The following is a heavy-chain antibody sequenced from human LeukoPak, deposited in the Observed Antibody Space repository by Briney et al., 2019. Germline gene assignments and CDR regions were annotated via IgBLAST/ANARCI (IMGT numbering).Heavy chain of an antibody. CDR1: GYSISSDYY. D-gene: IGHD1-20*01. J-gene: IGHJ3*02. CDR3: ATYNWDDPHAFDI. Sequence: SETLSLTCAVSGYSISSDYYWGCIRQPPGKGLEWIGSIYHSGRTYYNPSLKSRITISLDTSKNQFSLKPSSVTAADTAVYYCATYNWDDPHAFDIWGQGTMVTVSS. CDR2: IYHSGRT. V-gene: IGHV4-38-2*01.